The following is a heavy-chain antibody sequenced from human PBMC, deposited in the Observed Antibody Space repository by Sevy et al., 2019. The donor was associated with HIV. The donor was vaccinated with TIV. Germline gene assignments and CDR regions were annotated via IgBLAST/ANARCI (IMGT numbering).Heavy chain of an antibody. J-gene: IGHJ4*02. CDR2: ISGSGGST. CDR3: AKGNYDILTGYPRGPLGY. D-gene: IGHD3-9*01. Sequence: GGSLRLSCAASGFTFSSYAMSWVRQAPGKGLEWVSAISGSGGSTYYADSVKGRFTISRDNSKNTLYLQMNSLRAEDTAVYYGAKGNYDILTGYPRGPLGYWGQGTLVTVSS. CDR1: GFTFSSYA. V-gene: IGHV3-23*01.